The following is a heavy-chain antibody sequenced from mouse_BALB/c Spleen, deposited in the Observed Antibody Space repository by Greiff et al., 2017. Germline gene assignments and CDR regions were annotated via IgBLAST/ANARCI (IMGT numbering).Heavy chain of an antibody. CDR1: GFTFSSYA. V-gene: IGHV5-9-4*01. Sequence: EVQVVESGGGLVKPGGSLKLSCAASGFTFSSYAMSWVRQSPEKRLEWVAEISSGGSYTYYPDTVTGRFTISRDNAKNTLYLERSSLRSEDTAMYYCARADLYAMDYWGQGTSVTVSS. CDR2: ISSGGSYT. J-gene: IGHJ4*01. CDR3: ARADLYAMDY.